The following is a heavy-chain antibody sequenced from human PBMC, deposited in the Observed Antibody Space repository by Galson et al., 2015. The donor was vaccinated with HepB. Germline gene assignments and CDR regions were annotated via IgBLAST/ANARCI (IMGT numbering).Heavy chain of an antibody. V-gene: IGHV1-2*02. D-gene: IGHD2-2*01. J-gene: IGHJ4*02. CDR3: ASPRLCSSTSCYFFEIDY. CDR2: INPNSGGT. Sequence: SVKVSCKASGYTFTGYYMHWVRQAPGQGLEWMGWINPNSGGTNYAQKFQGRVTMTRDTSISTAYMELSRLRSDDTAVYYCASPRLCSSTSCYFFEIDYWGQGTLVTVSS. CDR1: GYTFTGYY.